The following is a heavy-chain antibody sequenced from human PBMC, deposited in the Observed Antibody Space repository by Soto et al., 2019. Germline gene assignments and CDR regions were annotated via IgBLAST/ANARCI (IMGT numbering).Heavy chain of an antibody. CDR3: ASLREGRSGWYTCCDYYYCMDV. D-gene: IGHD6-19*01. V-gene: IGHV1-69*06. Sequence: QVQLVQSGAEVKKPGSSVKVYCKASGGTFSSYAISWVRQAPGQGLEWMGGIIPIFGTANYAQKFQGRVTITADKSTSTAYMELSSLRSEDTAVYYCASLREGRSGWYTCCDYYYCMDVWGQGTTVTVSS. J-gene: IGHJ6*02. CDR1: GGTFSSYA. CDR2: IIPIFGTA.